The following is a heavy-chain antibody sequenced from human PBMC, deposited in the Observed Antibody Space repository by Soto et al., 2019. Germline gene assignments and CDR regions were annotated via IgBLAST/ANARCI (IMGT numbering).Heavy chain of an antibody. CDR2: IIPIFGTA. CDR1: GGTFSSYA. D-gene: IGHD6-13*01. Sequence: ASVKVSCKASGGTFSSYAISWVRQAPGQGLEWMGGIIPIFGTANYAQKFQGRVTITADESTSTAYMELSSLRSEDTAVYYCARAGIAAAGTDSVWDYWGQGTLVTVSS. CDR3: ARAGIAAAGTDSVWDY. V-gene: IGHV1-69*13. J-gene: IGHJ4*02.